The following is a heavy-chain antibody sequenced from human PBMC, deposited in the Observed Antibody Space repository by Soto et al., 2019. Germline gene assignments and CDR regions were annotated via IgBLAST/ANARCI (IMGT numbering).Heavy chain of an antibody. CDR2: INSDGSST. D-gene: IGHD2-15*01. CDR3: ATELLVAASNEFDY. V-gene: IGHV3-74*01. Sequence: PGGSLRLSCAASGFTFSSYWMHWVRQAPGKGLVWVSRINSDGSSTSYADSVKGRFTISRDNAKNTLYLQMNSLRAKDTAVYYCATELLVAASNEFDYWGQGTLVTVSS. CDR1: GFTFSSYW. J-gene: IGHJ4*02.